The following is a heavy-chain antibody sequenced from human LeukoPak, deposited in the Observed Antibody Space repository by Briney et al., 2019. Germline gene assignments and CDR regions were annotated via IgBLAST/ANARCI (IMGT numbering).Heavy chain of an antibody. V-gene: IGHV3-23*01. CDR3: AKTFSGTTSSDFDY. CDR2: ISGSGGSA. Sequence: GGSLRLSCAASGFTFSSYAMRWVRQAPGKGLEWVSAISGSGGSAYYADSVKGRFTISRDNSKNTLYLQMNTLRAEDTAVYYCAKTFSGTTSSDFDYWGQGTLVTVSS. CDR1: GFTFSSYA. J-gene: IGHJ4*02. D-gene: IGHD1-7*01.